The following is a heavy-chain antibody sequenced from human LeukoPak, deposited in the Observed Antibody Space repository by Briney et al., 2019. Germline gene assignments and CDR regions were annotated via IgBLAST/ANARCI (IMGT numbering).Heavy chain of an antibody. CDR3: ARGPDYSDYYYSYYMDV. CDR2: MHHSGNT. V-gene: IGHV4-34*01. J-gene: IGHJ6*03. D-gene: IGHD4-11*01. Sequence: SETLSLTCAVYGGSSSVYNWRWIRQPPGKGLERIGEMHHSGNTNYNPSLKSRVTMSVDMSRNHFSLKVTSVTAADTAVYFCARGPDYSDYYYSYYMDVWGKGTTVTVSS. CDR1: GGSSSVYN.